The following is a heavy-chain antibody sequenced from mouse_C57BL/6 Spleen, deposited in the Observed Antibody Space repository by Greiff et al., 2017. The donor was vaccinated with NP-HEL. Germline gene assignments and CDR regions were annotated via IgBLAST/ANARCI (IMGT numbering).Heavy chain of an antibody. CDR3: ARGDLLFGAMDY. Sequence: EVKLVESGGGLVKPGGSLKLSCAASGFTFSDYGMHWVRQAPEKGLEWVAYISSGSSTIYYADTVKGRFTISRDNAKNTLFLQMTSLRSEDTAMYYCARGDLLFGAMDYWGQGTSVTVSS. CDR2: ISSGSSTI. CDR1: GFTFSDYG. J-gene: IGHJ4*01. D-gene: IGHD2-10*01. V-gene: IGHV5-17*01.